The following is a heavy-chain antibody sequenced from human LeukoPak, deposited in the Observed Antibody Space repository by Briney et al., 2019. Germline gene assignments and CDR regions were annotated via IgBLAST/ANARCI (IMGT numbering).Heavy chain of an antibody. D-gene: IGHD3-16*01. J-gene: IGHJ4*02. V-gene: IGHV3-23*01. CDR3: AKETLITRVFDY. CDR2: VSGSGGST. CDR1: GFTFSSYA. Sequence: AGGSLRLSCAASGFTFSSYAMSWVRQAPGKGLEWVSAVSGSGGSTYYADSVKGRFTISRDNSKNTLYLQMNSLRAEDTAVYYCAKETLITRVFDYWGQGTLVTVSS.